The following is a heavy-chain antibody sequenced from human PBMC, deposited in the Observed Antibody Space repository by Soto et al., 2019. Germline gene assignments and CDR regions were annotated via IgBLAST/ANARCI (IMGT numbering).Heavy chain of an antibody. D-gene: IGHD3-3*01. CDR1: GYTFTSYA. Sequence: ASVKVSCKASGYTFTSYAMHWVRQAPGQRLEWMGWINAGNGNTKYSQKLQGRVTITRDTSASTAYMELSSLRSEDTAVYYCARDRAGEYTIFGVVTTPSCFDYWGQGTLVTVSS. V-gene: IGHV1-3*01. CDR3: ARDRAGEYTIFGVVTTPSCFDY. CDR2: INAGNGNT. J-gene: IGHJ4*02.